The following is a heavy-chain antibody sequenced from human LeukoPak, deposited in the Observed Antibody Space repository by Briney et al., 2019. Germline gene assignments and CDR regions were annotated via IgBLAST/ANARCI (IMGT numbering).Heavy chain of an antibody. Sequence: SGTLSLTCAVSGASITTSNWWSWVRRSPGKGLEWIGEIHHSGSTNYNPSLESRVTISVDRSKNLFYLKLRSVTAADTAMYYCARDKVLSGYDVYYGMDVWGQGTTVTVSS. V-gene: IGHV4-4*02. J-gene: IGHJ6*02. D-gene: IGHD5-12*01. CDR1: GASITTSNW. CDR2: IHHSGST. CDR3: ARDKVLSGYDVYYGMDV.